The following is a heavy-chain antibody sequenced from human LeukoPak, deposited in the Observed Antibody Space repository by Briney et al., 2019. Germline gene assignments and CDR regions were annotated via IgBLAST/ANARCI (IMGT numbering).Heavy chain of an antibody. V-gene: IGHV3-53*01. CDR3: AGQTGESTNFDN. Sequence: GGSLRLSCAASGFTFSSSYISWVRQAPGKGLEWVSAIYSGGTTYYADSVRGRFTISRDNSKNTLYLLMNSLRAEDTAMYHCAGQTGESTNFDNWGQGTLVTVSS. CDR1: GFTFSSSY. CDR2: IYSGGTT. D-gene: IGHD2-2*01. J-gene: IGHJ4*02.